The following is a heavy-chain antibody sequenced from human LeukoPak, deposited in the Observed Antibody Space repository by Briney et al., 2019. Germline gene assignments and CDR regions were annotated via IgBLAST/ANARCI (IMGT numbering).Heavy chain of an antibody. CDR1: GFIFNNYA. J-gene: IGHJ5*02. V-gene: IGHV3-23*01. CDR3: AKLGNDNVWGTYRDNWFDP. Sequence: GGSLRLSCAASGFIFNNYAMTWVRLAPGRGLEWVSGISGGGSSTYYADSVKGRFGISRDNSKNALYLQMNSLRAEDTAEYYCAKLGNDNVWGTYRDNWFDPWGQGTLVIVSS. CDR2: ISGGGSST. D-gene: IGHD3-16*02.